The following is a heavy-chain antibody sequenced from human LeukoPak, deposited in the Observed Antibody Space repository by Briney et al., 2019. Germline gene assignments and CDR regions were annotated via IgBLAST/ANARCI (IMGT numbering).Heavy chain of an antibody. J-gene: IGHJ3*02. CDR1: GGSISSYY. CDR3: ARRYYDSSGYYRSHGAFDI. V-gene: IGHV4-4*07. CDR2: IYTSGST. Sequence: PSETLSLTCTVSGGSISSYYWSWIRQPAGKGLEWIGRIYTSGSTNYNPSLKSRVTISVDTSKNQFSLKLSSVTAADTAVYYCARRYYDSSGYYRSHGAFDIWGQGTMVTVSS. D-gene: IGHD3-22*01.